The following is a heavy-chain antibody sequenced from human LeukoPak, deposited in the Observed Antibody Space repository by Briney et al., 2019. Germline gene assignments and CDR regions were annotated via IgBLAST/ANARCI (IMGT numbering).Heavy chain of an antibody. CDR1: GGSISSGGYY. J-gene: IGHJ3*02. CDR2: IYHSGST. D-gene: IGHD6-25*01. V-gene: IGHV4-30-2*01. Sequence: PSETLSLTCTVSGGSISSGGYYWSWIRQPPGKGLEWIGYIYHSGSTYYNPSLKSRVTISVDRSKNQFSLKLSSVTAADTAVYYCAREGRGYLSPDAFDIWGQGTMVTVSS. CDR3: AREGRGYLSPDAFDI.